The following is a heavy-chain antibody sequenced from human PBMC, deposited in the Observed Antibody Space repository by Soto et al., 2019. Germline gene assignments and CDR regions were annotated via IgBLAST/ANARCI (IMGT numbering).Heavy chain of an antibody. J-gene: IGHJ3*02. Sequence: QVQLQESGPGLEKPSGTLSLTCAVSGGSISSSNWWSWVRQPPGKGLEWSGEIYHSGSTNYNPALKSRVTISVDKSKNQFALKLSSVTAADKAVYYCARGGAARYDAFDIWGQGTMVTVSS. CDR1: GGSISSSNW. CDR3: ARGGAARYDAFDI. D-gene: IGHD6-6*01. CDR2: IYHSGST. V-gene: IGHV4-4*02.